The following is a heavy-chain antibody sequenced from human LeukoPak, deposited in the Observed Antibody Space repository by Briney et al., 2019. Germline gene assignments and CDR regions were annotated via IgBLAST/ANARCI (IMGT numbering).Heavy chain of an antibody. V-gene: IGHV3-48*04. J-gene: IGHJ4*02. Sequence: GGSLRLSCVASGLIFDDYTMNWVRQAPGKGLEWVSYISSSGSTIYYADSVKGRFTISRDNAKNSLYLQMNSLRVEDAAVYYCAKAPVTSCRGAFCYPFDSWGQGTLVTVSS. CDR2: ISSSGSTI. CDR1: GLIFDDYT. CDR3: AKAPVTSCRGAFCYPFDS. D-gene: IGHD2-15*01.